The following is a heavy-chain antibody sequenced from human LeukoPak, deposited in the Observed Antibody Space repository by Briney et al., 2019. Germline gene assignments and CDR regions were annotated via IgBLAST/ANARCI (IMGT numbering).Heavy chain of an antibody. CDR1: GYTFTDYY. J-gene: IGHJ5*02. Sequence: ALVKVSCKASGYTFTDYYIHWVRQAPGQGLEWMGWINPDIGATNYAQKFQGRVTMTRDTSIVTAYMELGRLGSDDAAVYYCAVNQVDGTGIFDPWGQGTLVTVSS. V-gene: IGHV1-2*02. CDR2: INPDIGAT. D-gene: IGHD1-14*01. CDR3: AVNQVDGTGIFDP.